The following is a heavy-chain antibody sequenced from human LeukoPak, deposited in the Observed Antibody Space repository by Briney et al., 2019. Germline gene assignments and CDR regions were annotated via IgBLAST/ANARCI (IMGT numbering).Heavy chain of an antibody. Sequence: SETLSLTCTVSGGSIRSSSYYWVWVRQPPGKGLEWIGTIYYSGSTYYNPSLKTRVTISVDTSKTQFSLNLSSVTAAATAVYCARSSGMVIHNWFDPWGQGILATVSS. J-gene: IGHJ5*02. V-gene: IGHV4-39*01. CDR1: GGSIRSSSYY. CDR2: IYYSGST. CDR3: ARSSGMVIHNWFDP. D-gene: IGHD3-3*01.